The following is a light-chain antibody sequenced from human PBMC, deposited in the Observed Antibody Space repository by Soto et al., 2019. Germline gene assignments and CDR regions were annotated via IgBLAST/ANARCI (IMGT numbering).Light chain of an antibody. CDR3: QSYDNILSGPIYV. CDR2: RDT. V-gene: IGLV1-40*01. CDR1: TSNIGASYD. Sequence: QSKLTQPPSVSGAPGQTVTISCTGSTSNIGASYDVHWYQQLPGSAPNLLIYRDTHRPSGIPNRFAGSRSGTSASLAIFGLQPGDEADYYCQSYDNILSGPIYVFGTGTKLTVL. J-gene: IGLJ1*01.